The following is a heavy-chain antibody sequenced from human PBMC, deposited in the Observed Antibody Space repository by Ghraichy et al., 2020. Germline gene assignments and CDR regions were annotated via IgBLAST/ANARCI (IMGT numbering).Heavy chain of an antibody. CDR2: ININGNSP. CDR3: ARDRPTGWYVDY. D-gene: IGHD6-19*01. Sequence: GGSLRLSCAASGFTFSSYWMHWVRQAPGEGPVWVSRININGNSPSYADSVKGRFTISRDNAKNTLYLQMNSLRVEDTALYYCARDRPTGWYVDYWGQGTLVTVSS. CDR1: GFTFSSYW. J-gene: IGHJ4*02. V-gene: IGHV3-74*01.